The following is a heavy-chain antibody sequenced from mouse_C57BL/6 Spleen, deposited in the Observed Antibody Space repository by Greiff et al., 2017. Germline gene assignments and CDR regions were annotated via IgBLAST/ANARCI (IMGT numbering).Heavy chain of an antibody. CDR3: ARQGGY. Sequence: EVMLVESGGGLVQPGGSLKLSCAASGFTFSDYYMYWVRQTPEKRLEWVAYISNGGGSTDYPDTVKGRFTISRDNAKNTLYLQMSRLKSEDTAMYYCARQGGYWGQGTTLTVSS. J-gene: IGHJ2*01. V-gene: IGHV5-12*01. CDR1: GFTFSDYY. CDR2: ISNGGGST.